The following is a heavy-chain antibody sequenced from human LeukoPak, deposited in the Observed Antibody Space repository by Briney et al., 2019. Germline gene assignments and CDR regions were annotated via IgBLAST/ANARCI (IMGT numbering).Heavy chain of an antibody. D-gene: IGHD3-16*02. CDR1: GFTFSSSG. V-gene: IGHV3-30*02. J-gene: IGHJ4*02. CDR2: IRFDGVNE. CDR3: AKDSGGSYLVSEIDY. Sequence: GGSLRLTCAASGFTFSSSGMHWVRQAPGKGLEWVAFIRFDGVNEYYADSMKGRFTISRDNSKSTLYLQMSSLRPEDTAIYYCAKDSGGSYLVSEIDYWGQGTLVTVSS.